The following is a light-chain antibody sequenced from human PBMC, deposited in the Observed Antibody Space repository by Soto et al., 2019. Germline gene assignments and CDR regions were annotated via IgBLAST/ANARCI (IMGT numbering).Light chain of an antibody. CDR3: GTWDARLSVVL. CDR2: DNN. V-gene: IGLV1-51*01. CDR1: SSNIGNNY. Sequence: QSVLTQPPSVSAAPGQKVTISCSGSSSNIGNNYVSWYQQLPGTAPKLLIFDNNKRPSGIPDRFSGSKSGTSATLGITGLQTGDEADYYCGTWDARLSVVLFGGGTQLTVL. J-gene: IGLJ2*01.